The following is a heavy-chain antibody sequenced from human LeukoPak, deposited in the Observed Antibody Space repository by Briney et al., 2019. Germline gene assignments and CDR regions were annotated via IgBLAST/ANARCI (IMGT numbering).Heavy chain of an antibody. CDR3: ARHEYYDSSAKRAFDI. CDR1: GGTFSSSA. V-gene: IGHV1-69*13. Sequence: SVTVSCKASGGTFSSSAISWVRQAPGQGLEWMGGIITIFTTADYAQKFQGRVTITADESTSTAYMELSSLRSDDTAVYYCARHEYYDSSAKRAFDIWGQGTMVTVSS. CDR2: IITIFTTA. D-gene: IGHD3-22*01. J-gene: IGHJ3*02.